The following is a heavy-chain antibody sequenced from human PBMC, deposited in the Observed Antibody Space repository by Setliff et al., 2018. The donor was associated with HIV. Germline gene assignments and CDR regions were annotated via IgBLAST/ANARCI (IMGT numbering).Heavy chain of an antibody. CDR1: GFTFSSHW. J-gene: IGHJ4*02. CDR2: MRPDGSGK. V-gene: IGHV3-7*01. Sequence: GGSLRLSCAASGFTFSSHWMGWVRQAAGKGLEWVADMRPDGSGKYYLASVKDRFTITRDNAKNSVDLQMHSLRVEDTAVYYCARLVVRVPGHMGYYDYWGQGSLVTVSS. D-gene: IGHD2-8*01. CDR3: ARLVVRVPGHMGYYDY.